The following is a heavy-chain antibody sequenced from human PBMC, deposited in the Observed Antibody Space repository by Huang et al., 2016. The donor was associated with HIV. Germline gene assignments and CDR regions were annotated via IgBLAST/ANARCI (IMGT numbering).Heavy chain of an antibody. Sequence: QVQLVESGGGVVQPGTSLRLSCAASGFTFSNYAMNWVRQAPGKGLEWVEGIANEGTTKDYADSVKGRFTISRDNSKNTVYLQMNSLRAEDTAVYYCARSEPSRYYFDYWGQGTLVTVSS. V-gene: IGHV3-30-3*01. J-gene: IGHJ4*02. CDR3: ARSEPSRYYFDY. CDR1: GFTFSNYA. CDR2: IANEGTTK.